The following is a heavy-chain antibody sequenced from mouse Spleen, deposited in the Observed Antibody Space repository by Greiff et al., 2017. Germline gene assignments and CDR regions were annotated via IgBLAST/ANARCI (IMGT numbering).Heavy chain of an antibody. CDR2: IDPETGGT. Sequence: VQRVESGAELVRPGASVTLSCKASGYTFTDYEMHWVKQTPVHGLEWIGAIDPETGGTAYNQKFKGKAILTADKSSSTAYMELRSLTSEDSAVYYCTLLYFDYWGQGTTLTVSS. D-gene: IGHD1-1*01. V-gene: IGHV1-15*01. CDR3: TLLYFDY. J-gene: IGHJ2*01. CDR1: GYTFTDYE.